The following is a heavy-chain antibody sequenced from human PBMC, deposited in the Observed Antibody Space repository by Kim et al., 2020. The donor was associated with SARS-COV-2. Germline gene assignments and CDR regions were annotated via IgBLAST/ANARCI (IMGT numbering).Heavy chain of an antibody. Sequence: ASVKVSCKASGYTFTSYAMHWVRQAPGQRLEWMGWINAGNGNTKYSQKFQGRVTITRDTSASTAYMELSSLRSEDTAVYYCARGLNDYGDYVFDYWGQGTLFTVSS. CDR1: GYTFTSYA. D-gene: IGHD4-17*01. V-gene: IGHV1-3*01. J-gene: IGHJ4*02. CDR2: INAGNGNT. CDR3: ARGLNDYGDYVFDY.